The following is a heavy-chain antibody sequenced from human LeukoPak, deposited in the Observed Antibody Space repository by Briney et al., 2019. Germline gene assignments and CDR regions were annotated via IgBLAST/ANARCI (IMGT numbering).Heavy chain of an antibody. CDR1: GFTFISYA. CDR2: ISSNGGST. CDR3: VKGGYDILTGYYLFDY. V-gene: IGHV3-64D*06. Sequence: PGGSLRLSCSASGFTFISYAMHWVRQAPGKGLEYVSAISSNGGSTYYADSVKGRFTISRDNSKNTLYLQMSSLRAEDTAVYYCVKGGYDILTGYYLFDYWGQGTLVTVSS. D-gene: IGHD3-9*01. J-gene: IGHJ4*02.